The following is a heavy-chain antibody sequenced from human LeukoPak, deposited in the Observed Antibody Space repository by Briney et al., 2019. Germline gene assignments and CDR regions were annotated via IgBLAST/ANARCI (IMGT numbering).Heavy chain of an antibody. V-gene: IGHV4-59*08. CDR1: GCSISNYY. D-gene: IGHD1-26*01. CDR2: ISVSGST. Sequence: SETLSLTCTASGCSISNYYRNWIRQPPGKGLEWIGCISVSGSTNYNPSLERRVTISSDTSKNHFSLKLTSGTAADTATYYCARQGSDRSNTWPEHWGQGTLVTVSS. J-gene: IGHJ1*01. CDR3: ARQGSDRSNTWPEH.